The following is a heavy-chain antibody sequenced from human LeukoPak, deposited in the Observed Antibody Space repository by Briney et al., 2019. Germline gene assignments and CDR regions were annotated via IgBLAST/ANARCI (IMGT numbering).Heavy chain of an antibody. V-gene: IGHV1-46*01. CDR3: ARGGSYYDSSGYYNGY. CDR1: RYSLTSYY. J-gene: IGHJ4*02. D-gene: IGHD3-22*01. Sequence: GAAVKVSCKPSRYSLTSYYIHGVRQAPGQGLEWMGMINPSVGSTIYAQNFQGRVTMTRDTSTSTVYMQLSSLRSEDTAVYYCARGGSYYDSSGYYNGYWGQGTLVTVSS. CDR2: INPSVGST.